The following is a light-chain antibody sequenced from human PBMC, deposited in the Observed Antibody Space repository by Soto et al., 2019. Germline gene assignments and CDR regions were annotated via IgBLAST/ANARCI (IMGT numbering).Light chain of an antibody. CDR1: QSVSSSY. V-gene: IGKV3-20*01. CDR3: QQYGSSPPVT. J-gene: IGKJ4*01. CDR2: GAS. Sequence: EIVLTQSPGTLSFPPGERATLSCRASQSVSSSYLAWYQQKPGQAPRLLIYGASSRATGIPDRFSGSGSGTDFTLTISRLEPEDFAVYYCQQYGSSPPVTFGGGTKVDIK.